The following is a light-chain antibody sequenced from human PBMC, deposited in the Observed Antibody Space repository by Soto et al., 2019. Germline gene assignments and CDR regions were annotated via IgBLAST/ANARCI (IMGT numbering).Light chain of an antibody. CDR1: QSISAW. CDR3: QQYNDYSWT. CDR2: KAS. Sequence: DIQMTQSPSTLSASVGDSVIINCLASQSISAWLAWYQQKPGKAPRLLIYKASTLEIGVPSRFSGSGSGTEFTLTISSLQPDDVAIYYCQQYNDYSWTFGQGTKVDIK. V-gene: IGKV1-5*03. J-gene: IGKJ1*01.